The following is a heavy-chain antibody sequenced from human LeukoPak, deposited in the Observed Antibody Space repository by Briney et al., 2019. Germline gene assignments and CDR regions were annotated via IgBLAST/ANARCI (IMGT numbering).Heavy chain of an antibody. V-gene: IGHV4-38-2*02. CDR2: IYHSGST. D-gene: IGHD3-3*01. Sequence: SETLSLTCTVSGYSISSNYYWGWIRQPPGKGLEWIGSIYHSGSTYYNPSLKSRVTISVDTSKNRFSLKLSSVTAADTAVYYCASLESHFDYWGQGTLVTVSS. J-gene: IGHJ4*02. CDR3: ASLESHFDY. CDR1: GYSISSNYY.